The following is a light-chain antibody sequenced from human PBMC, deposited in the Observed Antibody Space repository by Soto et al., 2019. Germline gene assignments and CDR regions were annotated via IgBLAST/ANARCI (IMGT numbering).Light chain of an antibody. CDR2: DAS. Sequence: SSTLPSPLKNRVTITCRASQSISSWLAWYQQKPGKAPKLLIYDASSLESGVPSRFSGSGSGTEFTLTISSLQPDDFATYYCQQYNSYSPTFGQGTKVDIK. J-gene: IGKJ1*01. CDR3: QQYNSYSPT. CDR1: QSISSW. V-gene: IGKV1-5*01.